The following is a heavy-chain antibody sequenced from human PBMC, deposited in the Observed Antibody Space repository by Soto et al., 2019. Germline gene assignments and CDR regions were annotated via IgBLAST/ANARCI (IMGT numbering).Heavy chain of an antibody. J-gene: IGHJ6*02. Sequence: QVQLVQSGAEVKKPGSSVKVSCKASGGTFSSYAISWVRQAPGQGLEWMGGIIPIFGTANYAQKFQGRVMIPAXXXTXXAYMELSSLRSEDTAVYYCAREGGSGNYRYYAMDVWGQGTTVTVSS. CDR3: AREGGSGNYRYYAMDV. V-gene: IGHV1-69*12. D-gene: IGHD3-10*01. CDR1: GGTFSSYA. CDR2: IIPIFGTA.